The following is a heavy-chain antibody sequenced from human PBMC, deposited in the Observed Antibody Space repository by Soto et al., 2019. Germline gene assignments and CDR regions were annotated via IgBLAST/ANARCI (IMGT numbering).Heavy chain of an antibody. V-gene: IGHV4-59*02. CDR2: MYFGGSF. CDR1: GASVSHGY. D-gene: IGHD3-22*01. CDR3: ARSYYDSTGFAVDP. J-gene: IGHJ5*02. Sequence: SETLSLTCNVSGASVSHGYWSWIRQPPGKGLEWIGFMYFGGSFNYNPSLTSRATISVETSKNQFSMKLTSVTASGTAVYYCARSYYDSTGFAVDPWGQGTLVTVSS.